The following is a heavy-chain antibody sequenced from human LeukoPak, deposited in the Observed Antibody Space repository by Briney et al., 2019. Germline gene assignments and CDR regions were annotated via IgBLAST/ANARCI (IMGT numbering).Heavy chain of an antibody. CDR3: VKEREGYYDY. CDR2: LSANGINT. V-gene: IGHV3-64D*06. CDR1: GFTFSNYP. D-gene: IGHD2-21*01. Sequence: GGSLRLSCSASGFTFSNYPMHWVRHSPAKGLEYVSALSANGINTYYSDSARGRFIISRDNSKSTLYLQMSSLRVEDTALYYCVKEREGYYDYWGQGTLVTVSS. J-gene: IGHJ4*01.